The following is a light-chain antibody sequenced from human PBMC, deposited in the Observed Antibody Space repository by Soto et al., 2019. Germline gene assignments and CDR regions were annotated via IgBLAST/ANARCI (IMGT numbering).Light chain of an antibody. J-gene: IGKJ5*01. CDR2: GAS. CDR1: QSVYNN. CDR3: QQYYDWPIT. Sequence: EIVMTQSPATLSVSPGERATLSCRASQSVYNNLAWYQQKPGQAPRLLIYGASTRATGIPARFSGSGSGTDFTLTISSLQSEDFAVYYCQQYYDWPITFGQGTRLDIK. V-gene: IGKV3-15*01.